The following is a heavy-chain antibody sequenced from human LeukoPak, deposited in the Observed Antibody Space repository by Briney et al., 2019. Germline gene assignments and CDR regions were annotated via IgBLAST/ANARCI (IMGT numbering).Heavy chain of an antibody. CDR3: VRDYDWAFDY. Sequence: GGSLRLSCAASRFIFSGYSMNWVRQAPGRELEWISYISGDISIISYADSVKGRFTISRDNAKTSLYLQMNRLRDDDTAVYYCVRDYDWAFDYWGQGTLVTVSS. D-gene: IGHD1-1*01. J-gene: IGHJ4*02. CDR1: RFIFSGYS. CDR2: ISGDISII. V-gene: IGHV3-48*02.